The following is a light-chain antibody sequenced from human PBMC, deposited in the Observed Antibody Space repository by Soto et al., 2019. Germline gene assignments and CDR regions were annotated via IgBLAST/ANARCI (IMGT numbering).Light chain of an antibody. CDR2: QVN. Sequence: QSALTQPPSASGSPGQSVTISCTGTSSDIGRYNYVSWYQQRPGKAPKLIIFQVNKRPSGVPDRFSGSKSGNTASLTVSGLQPEDEADYYCNSYAGNSWVFGGGTKVTVL. V-gene: IGLV2-8*01. J-gene: IGLJ3*02. CDR3: NSYAGNSWV. CDR1: SSDIGRYNY.